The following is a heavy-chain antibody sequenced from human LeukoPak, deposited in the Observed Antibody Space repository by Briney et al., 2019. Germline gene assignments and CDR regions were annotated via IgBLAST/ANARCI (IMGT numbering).Heavy chain of an antibody. J-gene: IGHJ3*02. D-gene: IGHD6-13*01. CDR1: GFTFSSYE. V-gene: IGHV3-48*03. Sequence: PGGSLRLSCAASGFTFSSYEMNWVRQAPGKGLEWVSYISSSGSTIYYADSVKGRFTISRDNAKNSLYLQMNSLRAEDTAVYYCARGDSSSWYEDDSFDIWGQGTMVTVSS. CDR3: ARGDSSSWYEDDSFDI. CDR2: ISSSGSTI.